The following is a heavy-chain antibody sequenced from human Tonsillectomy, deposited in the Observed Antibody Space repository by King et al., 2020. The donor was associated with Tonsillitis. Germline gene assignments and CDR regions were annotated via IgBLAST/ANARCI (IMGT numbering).Heavy chain of an antibody. CDR2: INHSGST. CDR1: GGSFSGYY. D-gene: IGHD3-22*01. V-gene: IGHV4-34*01. Sequence: VQLQQWGAGLLKPSETLSLTCAVYGGSFSGYYWSWIRQPPGKGLEWIGEINHSGSTNYDPSLKSRVTISVDTSKNQFSLKLSSVTAADTAVYYCARGPAPRYYDSSGYRSWYFDLRGRGTLVTVSS. J-gene: IGHJ2*01. CDR3: ARGPAPRYYDSSGYRSWYFDL.